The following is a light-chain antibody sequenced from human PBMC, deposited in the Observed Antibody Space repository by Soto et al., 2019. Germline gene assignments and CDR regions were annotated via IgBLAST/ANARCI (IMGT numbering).Light chain of an antibody. CDR3: QQTYSIPQT. CDR2: STS. CDR1: QSINNY. J-gene: IGKJ4*01. Sequence: DIPMTQSPSSLSAFVGDTVSITCRASQSINNYLNWYQQKPGKAPNLLIYSTSTLESGVPSRFSGSGSGTDFTRTIRGLQPEDFATYYCQQTYSIPQTFGGGTKVEIK. V-gene: IGKV1-39*01.